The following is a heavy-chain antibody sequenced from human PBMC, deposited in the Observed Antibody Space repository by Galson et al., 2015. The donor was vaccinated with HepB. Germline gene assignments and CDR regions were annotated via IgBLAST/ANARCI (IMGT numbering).Heavy chain of an antibody. Sequence: SLRLSCAASGFTFSSYGMHWVRQAPGKGLEWVAVIWYDGSNKYYADSVKGRFTISRDNSKNTLYLQMNSLRAEDTAVYYCARGADIVATIAPPPSWAQGTLVP. CDR3: ARGADIVATIAPPPS. V-gene: IGHV3-33*01. CDR1: GFTFSSYG. J-gene: IGHJ5*02. D-gene: IGHD5-12*01. CDR2: IWYDGSNK.